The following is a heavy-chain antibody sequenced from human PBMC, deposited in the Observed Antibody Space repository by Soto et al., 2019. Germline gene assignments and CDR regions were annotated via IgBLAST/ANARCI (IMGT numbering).Heavy chain of an antibody. J-gene: IGHJ4*02. D-gene: IGHD6-19*01. Sequence: VQLVESGGVVVQPGGSLRLSCAASGFTFDDYTMHWVRQAPGKGLEWVSLISWDGGSTYYADSVKGRFTISRDNSKNSLYLQMNSLRTEDTALYYCAKDSTAVAGRPYYFDYWGQGTLVTVSS. V-gene: IGHV3-43*01. CDR1: GFTFDDYT. CDR3: AKDSTAVAGRPYYFDY. CDR2: ISWDGGST.